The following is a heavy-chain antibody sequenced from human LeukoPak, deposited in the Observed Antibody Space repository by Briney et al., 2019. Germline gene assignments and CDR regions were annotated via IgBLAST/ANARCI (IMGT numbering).Heavy chain of an antibody. CDR2: IYSNGIT. V-gene: IGHV4-4*08. D-gene: IGHD3-22*01. CDR3: ARRAYFDSSGYSPTSGYFDL. J-gene: IGHJ2*01. Sequence: SETLSLTCTVSGGSIFSCYWNWIRQSPGKGLEWLGYIYSNGITNYSPSLRSRGTISIATSKNQFSLRLASVTAADTAIYYCARRAYFDSSGYSPTSGYFDLWGRGTLVTVSS. CDR1: GGSIFSCY.